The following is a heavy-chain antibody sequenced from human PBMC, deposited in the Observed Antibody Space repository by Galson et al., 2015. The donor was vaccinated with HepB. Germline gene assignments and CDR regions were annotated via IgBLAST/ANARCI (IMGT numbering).Heavy chain of an antibody. D-gene: IGHD5-18*01. V-gene: IGHV3-30*18. J-gene: IGHJ4*02. CDR3: AKDYTYGYQIDY. CDR2: ISHDGSNT. CDR1: GFTFSSYG. Sequence: SLRLSCAASGFTFSSYGMHWVRQAPGKGLEWVAVISHDGSNTYYTDSVKGRFTISRDNSKNTVYLQMNGLRAEDTAVYYCAKDYTYGYQIDYWGQGTLVTVSS.